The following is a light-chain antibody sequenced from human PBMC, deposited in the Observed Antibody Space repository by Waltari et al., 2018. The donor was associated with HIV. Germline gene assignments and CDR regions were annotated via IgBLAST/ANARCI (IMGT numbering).Light chain of an antibody. CDR1: TSNVATYDY. Sequence: QSALTQPRSVSGSPGQSVSISCTGTTSNVATYDYVSWYQLHPGKAPKLMVYDVTKRPSGVPDRFSGSKSGNTVSLTISGLQAEDEADYYCCSYAGSQTFVFGGGTTLTVL. J-gene: IGLJ2*01. CDR3: CSYAGSQTFV. V-gene: IGLV2-11*01. CDR2: DVT.